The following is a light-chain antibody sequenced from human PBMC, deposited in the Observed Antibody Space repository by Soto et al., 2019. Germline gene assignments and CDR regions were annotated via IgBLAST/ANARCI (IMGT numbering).Light chain of an antibody. CDR1: NSNIGAGYD. Sequence: QLVLTQPPSVSGAPGQRVTISCTGTNSNIGAGYDVYWYQQLPGTAPRLLMYDNNSRPSGVPGRFSGSKSGTSASLAITDLQAEDEAEYYCQSYDSSLSGSDVVFGGGTKLTVL. J-gene: IGLJ2*01. CDR2: DNN. V-gene: IGLV1-40*01. CDR3: QSYDSSLSGSDVV.